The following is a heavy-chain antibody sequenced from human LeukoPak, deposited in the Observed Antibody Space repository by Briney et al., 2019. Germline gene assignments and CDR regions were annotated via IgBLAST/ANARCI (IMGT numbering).Heavy chain of an antibody. Sequence: SVKVSCTASGGTFSSYAISWVRQAPGQGLEWMGGIIPIFGTANYAQKFQGRVTITADESTSTAYMELSGLRSEDTAVYYCARSGIVATIGEDYYYYGMDVWGKGTTVTVSS. D-gene: IGHD5-12*01. V-gene: IGHV1-69*13. CDR3: ARSGIVATIGEDYYYYGMDV. J-gene: IGHJ6*04. CDR2: IIPIFGTA. CDR1: GGTFSSYA.